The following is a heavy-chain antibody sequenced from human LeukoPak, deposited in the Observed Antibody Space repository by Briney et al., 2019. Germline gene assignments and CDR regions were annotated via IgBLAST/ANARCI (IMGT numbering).Heavy chain of an antibody. V-gene: IGHV1-2*02. CDR1: GYTFTGYY. CDR2: INPNSGGT. Sequence: ASVKVSCKASGYTFTGYYMHWVRQAPGQGLEWMGWINPNSGGTNYAQKFQGRVTMTRDTSISTAYMELSRLRSDDTAVYYCARDVNPCSGGSCYLNWFDPWGQGTLATVSS. J-gene: IGHJ5*02. CDR3: ARDVNPCSGGSCYLNWFDP. D-gene: IGHD2-15*01.